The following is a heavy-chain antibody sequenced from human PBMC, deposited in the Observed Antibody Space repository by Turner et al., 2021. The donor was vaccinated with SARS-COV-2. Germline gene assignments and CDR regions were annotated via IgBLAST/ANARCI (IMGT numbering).Heavy chain of an antibody. V-gene: IGHV3-53*01. CDR1: GFTVSSTY. CDR2: IYSGGST. D-gene: IGHD3-3*01. J-gene: IGHJ6*02. CDR3: ARDLMEVGGMDV. Sequence: EVQLVESGGGLIQPGGSLRLSCAASGFTVSSTYMSWVRQAPGNGLGWGSVIYSGGSTYFADSVKGRFTISRDNSKNTLYLQMNSLRAEDTAVYYCARDLMEVGGMDVWGQGTTVTVSS.